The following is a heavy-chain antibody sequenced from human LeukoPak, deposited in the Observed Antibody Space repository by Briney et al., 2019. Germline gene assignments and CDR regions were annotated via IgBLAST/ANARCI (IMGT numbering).Heavy chain of an antibody. CDR3: AGSSDSSGWYGVY. D-gene: IGHD6-19*01. V-gene: IGHV5-51*01. J-gene: IGHJ4*02. CDR2: IYPGDSDT. Sequence: GESLKISCKGSGYSFTSYWIGWVRQMPGKGLEWMGIIYPGDSDTRYSPSFQGQVTISADKSISTAYLQWSSLKASDTAVYYCAGSSDSSGWYGVYWGQGTLVTVSS. CDR1: GYSFTSYW.